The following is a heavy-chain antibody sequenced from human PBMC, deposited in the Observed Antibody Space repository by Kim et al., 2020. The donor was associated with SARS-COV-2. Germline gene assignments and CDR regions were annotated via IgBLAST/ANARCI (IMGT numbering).Heavy chain of an antibody. J-gene: IGHJ5*02. CDR2: MSGSGST. Sequence: GGSLRLSCEASGFTVNSFGMHWVRQAPGKGLEWVSGMSGSGSTYYADSVKGRFTISRDTSKSTLYLQMNSLTTADTAVYYCARDSDRSGGRCFGPWGQGT. CDR3: ARDSDRSGGRCFGP. CDR1: GFTVNSFG. D-gene: IGHD6-19*01. V-gene: IGHV3-23*01.